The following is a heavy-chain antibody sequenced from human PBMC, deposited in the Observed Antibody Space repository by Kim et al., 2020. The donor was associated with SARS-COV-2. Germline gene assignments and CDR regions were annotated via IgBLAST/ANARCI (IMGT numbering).Heavy chain of an antibody. CDR3: ARPLYCGGDCYPKMLAFDI. CDR2: IYPGDSDT. Sequence: GESLKISCKGSGYSFTSYWIGWVRQMPGKGLEWMGIIYPGDSDTRYSPSFQGQVTISADKSISTAYLQWSSLKASDTAMYYCARPLYCGGDCYPKMLAFDIWGQGTMVTVSS. V-gene: IGHV5-51*01. CDR1: GYSFTSYW. J-gene: IGHJ3*02. D-gene: IGHD2-21*02.